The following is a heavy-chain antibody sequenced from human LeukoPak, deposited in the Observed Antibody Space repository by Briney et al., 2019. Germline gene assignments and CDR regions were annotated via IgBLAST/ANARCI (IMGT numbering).Heavy chain of an antibody. CDR1: GFTVSSNC. J-gene: IGHJ4*02. D-gene: IGHD3-3*01. CDR2: IYSGGST. Sequence: PGGSLRLSCAASGFTVSSNCMSWVRQAPGKGLEWVSVIYSGGSTYYADSVKGRFTISRDNSKNTLYLQMNSLRAEDTAVYYCARVNFWSGYDYWGQGTLVTVSS. CDR3: ARVNFWSGYDY. V-gene: IGHV3-53*01.